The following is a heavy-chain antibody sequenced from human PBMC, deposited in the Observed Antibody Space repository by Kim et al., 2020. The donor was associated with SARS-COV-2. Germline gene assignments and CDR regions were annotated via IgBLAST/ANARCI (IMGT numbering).Heavy chain of an antibody. J-gene: IGHJ6*02. CDR2: MNPNSGNT. D-gene: IGHD6-13*01. CDR3: ARDVPLEQQPPLYGMDV. CDR1: GYTFTSYD. Sequence: ASVKVSCKASGYTFTSYDINWVRQATGQGLEWMGWMNPNSGNTGYAQKFQGRVTMTRNTSISTAYMELSSLRSEDTAVYYCARDVPLEQQPPLYGMDVWGQGTTVTVSS. V-gene: IGHV1-8*01.